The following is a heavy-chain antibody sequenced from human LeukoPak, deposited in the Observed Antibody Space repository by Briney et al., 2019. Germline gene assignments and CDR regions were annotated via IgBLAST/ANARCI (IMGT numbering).Heavy chain of an antibody. V-gene: IGHV3-74*01. CDR2: INSDGSST. D-gene: IGHD3-16*01. CDR1: GFTFSSYW. J-gene: IGHJ4*02. Sequence: GGSLRLSCAASGFTFSSYWMHWVRQAPGKGLVWVSRINSDGSSTSYADSVKGRFTISRDNSKNTLYLQMNSLRAEDTAVYYCAREIGLDYFDYWGQGTLVTVSS. CDR3: AREIGLDYFDY.